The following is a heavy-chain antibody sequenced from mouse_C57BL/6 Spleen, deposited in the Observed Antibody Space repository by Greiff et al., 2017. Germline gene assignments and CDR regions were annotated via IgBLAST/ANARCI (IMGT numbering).Heavy chain of an antibody. Sequence: EVQLQQSGPELVKPGASVKISCKASGYSFTGYYMNWVKQSPEKSLEWIGEINPSTGGTTYNQKFKAKATLTVDKSSSTAYMQLKSLTSEDSAVXYCAREGDYAPAMDDWGQGTSVTVSS. D-gene: IGHD2-4*01. V-gene: IGHV1-42*01. CDR1: GYSFTGYY. J-gene: IGHJ4*01. CDR2: INPSTGGT. CDR3: AREGDYAPAMDD.